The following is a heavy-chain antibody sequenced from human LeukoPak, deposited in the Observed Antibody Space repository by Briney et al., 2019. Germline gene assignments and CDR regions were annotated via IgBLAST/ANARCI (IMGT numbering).Heavy chain of an antibody. CDR3: ARHGGLVRGFSDAFDI. D-gene: IGHD3-10*01. V-gene: IGHV4-59*08. J-gene: IGHJ3*02. CDR2: IYYSGNT. Sequence: SETLSLTCTVSGGSIRDYYWSWIRQPPGKGLEWIGYIYYSGNTNYNPSLKSRVAIPLDTSKNQFSLRLTSVTAADTAVYYCARHGGLVRGFSDAFDIWGQGAMVTVSS. CDR1: GGSIRDYY.